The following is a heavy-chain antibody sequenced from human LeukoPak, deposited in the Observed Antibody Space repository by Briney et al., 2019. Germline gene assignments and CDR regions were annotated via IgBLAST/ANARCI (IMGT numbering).Heavy chain of an antibody. J-gene: IGHJ1*01. CDR3: ARNRPAGYAYAFELQH. CDR2: ISGSGGAT. D-gene: IGHD2-2*01. Sequence: PGGSLRLSCAASGFTFTSYAMNWVRQAPGKGLEWVAAISGSGGATYYADSVKGRFTISRDNSGNTVFLQMDSLRADDTAVYFCARNRPAGYAYAFELQHWGQGTLVTVSS. V-gene: IGHV3-23*01. CDR1: GFTFTSYA.